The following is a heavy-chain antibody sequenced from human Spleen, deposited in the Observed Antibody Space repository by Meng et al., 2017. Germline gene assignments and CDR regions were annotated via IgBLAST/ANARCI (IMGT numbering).Heavy chain of an antibody. CDR1: GCTFSSYA. V-gene: IGHV3-23*01. J-gene: IGHJ4*02. CDR2: ISGSGGST. D-gene: IGHD5-18*01. CDR3: AKDPPNVATAMVSFDY. Sequence: GESLRLSCAASGCTFSSYAMSWVRQAPGKGLEWFSAISGSGGSTYYADSVKGRFTISRDNSKNTLYLQMNSLRAEDTAVYYCAKDPPNVATAMVSFDYWGQGTMVTVSS.